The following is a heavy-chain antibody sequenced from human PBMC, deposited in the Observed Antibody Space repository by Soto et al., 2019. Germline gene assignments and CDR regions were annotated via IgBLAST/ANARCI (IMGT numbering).Heavy chain of an antibody. D-gene: IGHD1-26*01. CDR1: GGSVGIYY. V-gene: IGHV4-59*02. CDR2: IYYSGST. CDR3: ATKPSGSAWFYFDY. J-gene: IGHJ4*02. Sequence: SETLSLTCTVSGGSVGIYYWSWIRQPPGEGLEWIGYIYYSGSTNYNPSLKSRVTISVDTSKNQFSLKLSSVTAADTAVYYCATKPSGSAWFYFDYWGQGTLVTVSS.